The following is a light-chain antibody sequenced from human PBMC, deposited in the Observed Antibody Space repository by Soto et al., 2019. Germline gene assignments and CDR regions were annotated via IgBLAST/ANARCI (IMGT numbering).Light chain of an antibody. CDR3: ASYAGNNVV. CDR1: SSDIGGYNY. Sequence: QSALTQPPSASGSPGQSVAISCTGPSSDIGGYNYVSWYQQHSGKAPKLIIYEVTRRPSGVPDRFSGSKSGSTASLIVSGLHAEDEADYYCASYAGNNVVFGGGTQLTVL. J-gene: IGLJ2*01. CDR2: EVT. V-gene: IGLV2-8*01.